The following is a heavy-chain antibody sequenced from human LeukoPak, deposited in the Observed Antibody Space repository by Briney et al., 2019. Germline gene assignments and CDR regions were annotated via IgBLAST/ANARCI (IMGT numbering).Heavy chain of an antibody. CDR1: GGSFSAFF. D-gene: IGHD3-3*01. CDR2: ISHNGTT. Sequence: SETLSLTCAVYGGSFSAFFWSWIRQSPGKGLEWIGEISHNGTTNYSPSLKSRITISVDSSKNQFSLHVKSVTAADTAVYYCASNYELVPRRIAYGRQGTLVTVSS. CDR3: ASNYELVPRRIAY. V-gene: IGHV4-34*01. J-gene: IGHJ4*02.